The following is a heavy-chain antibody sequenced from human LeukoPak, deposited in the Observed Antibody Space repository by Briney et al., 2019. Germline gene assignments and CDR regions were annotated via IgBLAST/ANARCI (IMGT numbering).Heavy chain of an antibody. V-gene: IGHV4-59*01. CDR1: GGSISSYY. CDR2: IYYSGST. J-gene: IGHJ4*02. Sequence: SETLSLTCTVSGGSISSYYWSWIRQPPGKGLEWIGYIYYSGSTNYNPSLKSRVTISVDTSKNQFSLKLSSVTAADTAVYYCARARSGVVTANIPNLFDYWGQGTLVTVSS. CDR3: ARARSGVVTANIPNLFDY. D-gene: IGHD2-21*02.